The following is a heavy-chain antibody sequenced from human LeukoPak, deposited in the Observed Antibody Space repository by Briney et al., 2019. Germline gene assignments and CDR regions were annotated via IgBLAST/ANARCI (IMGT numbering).Heavy chain of an antibody. D-gene: IGHD6-6*01. CDR3: AKDRLVIYYYGMDV. J-gene: IGHJ6*02. CDR2: ISTSGDST. Sequence: HAGGSLRLSCTASGFTFSSYAMNWVRQAPGKGLEWVSSISTSGDSTYYADPVKGRFTISRDNSKNTLSLQMNSLRVEDTAVYYCAKDRLVIYYYGMDVWGQGTTVTVSS. V-gene: IGHV3-23*01. CDR1: GFTFSSYA.